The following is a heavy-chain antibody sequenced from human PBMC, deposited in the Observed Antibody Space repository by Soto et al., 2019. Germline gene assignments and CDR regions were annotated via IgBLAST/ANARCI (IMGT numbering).Heavy chain of an antibody. CDR2: ISYDGSNK. Sequence: ESGGGVVQPGRSLRLSCAASGFTFSSYGMHWVRQAPGKGLEWVAVISYDGSNKYYADSVKGRFTISRDNSKNTLYLQMNSLRAEDTAVYYCAKDSSSWTDYYYYGMDVWGQGTTVTVSS. D-gene: IGHD6-13*01. J-gene: IGHJ6*02. CDR1: GFTFSSYG. CDR3: AKDSSSWTDYYYYGMDV. V-gene: IGHV3-30*18.